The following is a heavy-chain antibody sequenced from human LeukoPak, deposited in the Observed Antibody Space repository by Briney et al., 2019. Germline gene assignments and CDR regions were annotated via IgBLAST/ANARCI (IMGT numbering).Heavy chain of an antibody. J-gene: IGHJ4*02. V-gene: IGHV1-18*01. D-gene: IGHD4-17*01. CDR3: ASGTRSYGDYEWGPNDY. CDR2: ISAYNGNT. CDR1: GYTFTSYG. Sequence: EASVKVSCKASGYTFTSYGISWVRQAPGQGLEWMGWISAYNGNTNYAQKLQGRVTMTTDTSTSTAYMELRSLRSDDTAVYYCASGTRSYGDYEWGPNDYWGQGTLVTVSS.